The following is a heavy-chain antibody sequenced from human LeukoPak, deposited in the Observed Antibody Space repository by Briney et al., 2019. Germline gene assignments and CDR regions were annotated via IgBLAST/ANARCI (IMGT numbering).Heavy chain of an antibody. V-gene: IGHV5-51*01. Sequence: GESLKISCKGSGYSFTSYWIGWVRQMPGKGLEWMGIIYPGDSDTRYSPSFQGQVTISADKSISTAYLQWSSLKASDTAMYYCARRTYYDFWSGYFHLDAFDIWGRGTMVTVSS. CDR1: GYSFTSYW. J-gene: IGHJ3*02. D-gene: IGHD3-3*01. CDR3: ARRTYYDFWSGYFHLDAFDI. CDR2: IYPGDSDT.